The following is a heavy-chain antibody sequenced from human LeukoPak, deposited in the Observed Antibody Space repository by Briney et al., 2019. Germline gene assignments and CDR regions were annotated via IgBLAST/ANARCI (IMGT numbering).Heavy chain of an antibody. V-gene: IGHV3-33*01. J-gene: IGHJ6*04. CDR2: IWYDGSNK. D-gene: IGHD2-2*01. CDR3: ARSKGLGYCSSTSCHYYYYYGMDV. Sequence: PGRSLRLSCAASGFTFSCYGMHWVRQAPGKGLEWVAVIWYDGSNKYYADSVKGRFTISRDNSKNTLYLQMNSLRAEDTAVYYCARSKGLGYCSSTSCHYYYYYGMDVWGNGATVTVSS. CDR1: GFTFSCYG.